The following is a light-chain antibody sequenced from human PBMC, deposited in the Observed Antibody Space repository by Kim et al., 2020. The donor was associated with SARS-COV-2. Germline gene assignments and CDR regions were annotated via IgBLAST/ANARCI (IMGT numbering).Light chain of an antibody. CDR1: ELGDKY. CDR3: QAWDSSTVV. V-gene: IGLV3-1*01. CDR2: QDS. Sequence: SYELTQPPSVSVLPGQTASITCSGDELGDKYACWYQQKPGQSPALVIYQDSKRPSGIPERFSGSNSGNTATLTISGTQAVDEADYYCQAWDSSTVVFGGGTKVTVL. J-gene: IGLJ2*01.